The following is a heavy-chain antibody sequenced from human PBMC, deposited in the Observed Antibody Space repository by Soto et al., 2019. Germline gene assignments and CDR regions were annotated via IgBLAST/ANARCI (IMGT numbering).Heavy chain of an antibody. J-gene: IGHJ4*02. CDR2: IIPILGIA. V-gene: IGHV1-69*08. CDR1: GGTFSSYT. CDR3: ARDPHYYGSGSYSY. D-gene: IGHD3-10*01. Sequence: QVQLVQSGAEVKKPGSSVKVSCKASGGTFSSYTISWVRQAPGQGLEWMGRIIPILGIANYAQKFQGRVTITADKSTSTAYMELSSLRSDDTAAYYCARDPHYYGSGSYSYWGQGTLVTVSS.